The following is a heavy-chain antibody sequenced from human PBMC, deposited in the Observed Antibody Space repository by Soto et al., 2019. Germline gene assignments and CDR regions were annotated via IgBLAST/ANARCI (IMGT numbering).Heavy chain of an antibody. CDR3: ARQKQWLSPFDD. CDR2: IHNSGIT. Sequence: QVQLQESGPGLVKPSQTLSLTCSVSGACISSGDFYWNWIRQHTGKGLEWIGYIHNSGITDYNPSLKSRVTILIDMSKNQFSLKLTSVTAADTAVYYCARQKQWLSPFDDWGPGTLVTVSS. CDR1: GACISSGDFY. V-gene: IGHV4-31*03. J-gene: IGHJ4*02. D-gene: IGHD6-19*01.